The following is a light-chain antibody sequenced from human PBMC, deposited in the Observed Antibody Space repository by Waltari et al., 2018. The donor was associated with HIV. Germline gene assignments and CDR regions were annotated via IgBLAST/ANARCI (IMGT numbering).Light chain of an antibody. CDR2: DVS. CDR1: SSDVGAYTY. V-gene: IGLV2-11*01. J-gene: IGLJ1*01. CDR3: CPYGGSDTLYV. Sequence: QSALTQPRSVSGSPGQSVTISCTGTSSDVGAYTYVAWYQQHPGKAPKFLIFDVSKRPSGVPDRFSGSKSGNTASLTISGLQAEDEAEYYCCPYGGSDTLYVFGTGTKVTVL.